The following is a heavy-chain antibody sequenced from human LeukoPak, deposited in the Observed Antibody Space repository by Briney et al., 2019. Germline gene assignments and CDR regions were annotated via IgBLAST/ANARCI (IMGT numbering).Heavy chain of an antibody. CDR3: ARVGEYSSSSGANYYYYYYYMDV. D-gene: IGHD6-6*01. J-gene: IGHJ6*03. CDR1: GYTFTSYA. CDR2: INTNTGNP. V-gene: IGHV7-4-1*02. Sequence: GASVKVSCKASGYTFTSYAMNWVRQAPGQGLEWMGWINTNTGNPTYAQGFTGRFVFSLDTSVSTAYLQISSLKAEDTAVYYCARVGEYSSSSGANYYYYYYYMDVWGKGTTVTVSS.